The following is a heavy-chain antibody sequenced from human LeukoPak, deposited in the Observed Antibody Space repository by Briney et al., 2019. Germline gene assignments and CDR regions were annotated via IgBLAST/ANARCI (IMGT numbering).Heavy chain of an antibody. CDR3: AKVAMYYYGSETYFFFDD. J-gene: IGHJ4*02. CDR1: GASISTYY. V-gene: IGHV4-4*07. D-gene: IGHD3-10*01. Sequence: SETLSLTCRVSGASISTYYWSWIRQPVGKGLEWIGQIKTTGSTHYNSSLESRVTMSLDTSKKESSLNLTSVTAADTAVYYCAKVAMYYYGSETYFFFDDWGQGILVTVSS. CDR2: IKTTGST.